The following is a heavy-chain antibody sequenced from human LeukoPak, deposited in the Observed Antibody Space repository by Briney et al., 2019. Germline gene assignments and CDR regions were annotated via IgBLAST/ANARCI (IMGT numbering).Heavy chain of an antibody. D-gene: IGHD3-3*01. V-gene: IGHV3-30*03. J-gene: IGHJ5*02. CDR2: IAYDVSRT. Sequence: SLRLSCSASGFTFSSYAMHCVREAPGKGVEWGTGIAYDVSRTHYADPVKGRFTISRDSPRNTMDLQMNSLRVEDTAVYHCTRYDSSRFDPWGQGALVTVSA. CDR1: GFTFSSYA. CDR3: TRYDSSRFDP.